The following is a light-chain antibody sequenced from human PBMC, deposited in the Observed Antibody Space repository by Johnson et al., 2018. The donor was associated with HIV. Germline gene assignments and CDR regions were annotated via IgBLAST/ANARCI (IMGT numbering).Light chain of an antibody. V-gene: IGLV1-44*01. CDR3: GTWDSSLSAGFYV. CDR1: SSNIGSNT. CDR2: SNN. J-gene: IGLJ1*01. Sequence: QSVLTQPPSASGTPGQRVTISCSGSSSNIGSNTVNWYQQLPGTAPKLLIYSNNQRPSGVPDRFSGSKSGTSATLGITGLQTGDEADYYCGTWDSSLSAGFYVFGTGTKVTVL.